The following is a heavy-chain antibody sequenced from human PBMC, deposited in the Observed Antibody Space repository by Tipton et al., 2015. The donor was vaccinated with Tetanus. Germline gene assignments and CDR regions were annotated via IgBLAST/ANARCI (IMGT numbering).Heavy chain of an antibody. V-gene: IGHV3-33*01. CDR3: AREADCSGGSCFSGDFDT. CDR2: VWYDGSKQ. D-gene: IGHD2-15*01. Sequence: SGFTFNGYGMHWVRQAPGKGLEWLALVWYDGSKQYYADSVKGRFTISRDNSKNTVDLQMNSLRAEDTALYYCAREADCSGGSCFSGDFDTWGQGTLVTVSS. J-gene: IGHJ4*02. CDR1: GFTFNGYG.